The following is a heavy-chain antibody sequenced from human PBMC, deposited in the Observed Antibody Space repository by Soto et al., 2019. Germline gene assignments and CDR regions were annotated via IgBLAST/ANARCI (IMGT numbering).Heavy chain of an antibody. CDR3: AGDVHYYAADY. J-gene: IGHJ4*02. D-gene: IGHD3-10*01. V-gene: IGHV3-11*01. CDR2: ISGSGSDI. Sequence: GGSLRLSCATSGFTFSDHYMTWIRQAPGKGLEWISYISGSGSDIYYADSVKGRFTVSRDNAKNSLDLQMSSLRAEDTAVYYCAGDVHYYAADYWGQGTLVTVSS. CDR1: GFTFSDHY.